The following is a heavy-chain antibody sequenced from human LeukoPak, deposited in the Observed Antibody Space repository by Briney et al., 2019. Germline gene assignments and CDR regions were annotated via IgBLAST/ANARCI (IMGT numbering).Heavy chain of an antibody. CDR2: INPSGGST. D-gene: IGHD6-13*01. CDR1: GYTFTDYY. Sequence: ASVKVSCKASGYTFTDYYIHWMRQAPGQGLEWMGIINPSGGSTSYAQKFQGRVTMTRDTSTSTVYMELSSLRSEDTAVYYCARPRATGYSSSWYYFDYWGQGTLVTVSS. CDR3: ARPRATGYSSSWYYFDY. V-gene: IGHV1-46*01. J-gene: IGHJ4*02.